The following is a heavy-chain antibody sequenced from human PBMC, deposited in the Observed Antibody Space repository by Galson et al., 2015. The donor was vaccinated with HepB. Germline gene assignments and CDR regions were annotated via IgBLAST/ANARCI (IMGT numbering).Heavy chain of an antibody. D-gene: IGHD3-10*01. V-gene: IGHV3-74*01. J-gene: IGHJ4*02. Sequence: SLRLSCAASGFTFSRFWMHWVRQAPGKGQVWVSRTNEYGSITNYADSVKGRFTISRDNAKNTLFLQMNSLTVEDTAVYYCARDVAGSGSRWGQGTLVTVSS. CDR1: GFTFSRFW. CDR2: TNEYGSIT. CDR3: ARDVAGSGSR.